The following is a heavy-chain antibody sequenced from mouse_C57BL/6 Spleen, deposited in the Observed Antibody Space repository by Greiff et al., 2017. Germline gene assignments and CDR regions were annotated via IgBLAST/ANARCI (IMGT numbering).Heavy chain of an antibody. J-gene: IGHJ2*01. V-gene: IGHV1-55*01. CDR3: ARSGYYFDD. CDR1: GYTFTSYW. D-gene: IGHD4-1*01. Sequence: QVQLQQPGAELVKPGASVKMSCKASGYTFTSYWLTWVKQRPGQGLEWIGDIYPGSGSTNYNEKFKSKATLTVDTSSSTAYMQLSSLTSEESAVYDCARSGYYFDDWGQGTTLTVSS. CDR2: IYPGSGST.